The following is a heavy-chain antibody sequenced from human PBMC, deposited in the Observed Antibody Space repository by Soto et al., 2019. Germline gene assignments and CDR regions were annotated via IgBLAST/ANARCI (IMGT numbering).Heavy chain of an antibody. J-gene: IGHJ4*02. D-gene: IGHD3-22*01. V-gene: IGHV3-23*01. CDR2: ISGSGGST. CDR1: GFTFSSYA. Sequence: EVQLLESGGGLVQPGGSLRLSCAASGFTFSSYAMSWVRQAPGKGLEWVSAISGSGGSTYYADSVKGRFTISRDNSKNTLYLQMNSLRAEDTAVYYCAKDRGLYYYDSSGYYPFDYWGQGTLVTVSS. CDR3: AKDRGLYYYDSSGYYPFDY.